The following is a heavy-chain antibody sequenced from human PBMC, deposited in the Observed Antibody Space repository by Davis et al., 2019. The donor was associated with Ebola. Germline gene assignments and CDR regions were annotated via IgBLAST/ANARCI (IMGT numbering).Heavy chain of an antibody. V-gene: IGHV4-59*08. CDR1: GGSISSYY. CDR3: ARQGNRYSKKIDY. J-gene: IGHJ4*02. D-gene: IGHD6-13*01. Sequence: SETLSLTCTVSGGSISSYYWIWIRQPPGKGLEWIGYIYYSGSTNYNPSLKSRVTISVDTSKNQFSLKLSSVTAADTAVYYCARQGNRYSKKIDYWGQGTLVTVSS. CDR2: IYYSGST.